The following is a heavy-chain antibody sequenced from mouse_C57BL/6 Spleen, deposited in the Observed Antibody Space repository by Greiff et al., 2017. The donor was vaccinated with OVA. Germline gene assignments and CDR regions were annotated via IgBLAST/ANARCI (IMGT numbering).Heavy chain of an antibody. Sequence: EVKLVESGPVLVKPGPSVKISCKASGFTFTDYYMHWVKQSHGKSLEWIGLVYPYNGGTSYNQKFKGKATLTVDTSSSTAYMELNSLTSEDSAVYYCARNYYGSSYDFDYWGQGTTLTVSS. J-gene: IGHJ2*01. V-gene: IGHV1-36*01. CDR1: GFTFTDYY. D-gene: IGHD1-1*01. CDR2: VYPYNGGT. CDR3: ARNYYGSSYDFDY.